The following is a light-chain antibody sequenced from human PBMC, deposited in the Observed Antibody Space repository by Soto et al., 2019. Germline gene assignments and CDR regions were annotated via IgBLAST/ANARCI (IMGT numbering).Light chain of an antibody. CDR2: EVS. CDR1: SSDVGGYHY. J-gene: IGLJ3*02. Sequence: QSALTQPASVSGSPGQSITISCTGTSSDVGGYHYVSWYQHLPGKAPKLMIHEVSNRPSGVSKRFSGSKSGNTASLTISGLQVEDEADYYCSSYTSSSTWVFGGGTKLTVL. CDR3: SSYTSSSTWV. V-gene: IGLV2-14*01.